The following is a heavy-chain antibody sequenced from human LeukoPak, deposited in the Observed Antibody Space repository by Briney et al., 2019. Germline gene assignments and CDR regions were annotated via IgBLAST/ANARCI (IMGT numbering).Heavy chain of an antibody. CDR2: IYPGDSDT. CDR3: ARHSTVGIDY. CDR1: GYTFNTYL. J-gene: IGHJ4*02. D-gene: IGHD4-23*01. Sequence: GESLKISCKGSGYTFNTYLIVWVRQMPGKGLEWMGIIYPGDSDTRYSPSFQGQVTISADKSISTAYLQWSSLKASDTAMYYCARHSTVGIDYWGQGTLVTVSS. V-gene: IGHV5-51*01.